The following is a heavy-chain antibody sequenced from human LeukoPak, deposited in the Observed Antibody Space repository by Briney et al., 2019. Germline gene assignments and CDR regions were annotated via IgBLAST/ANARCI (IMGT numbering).Heavy chain of an antibody. V-gene: IGHV1-18*04. J-gene: IGHJ4*02. CDR3: ARESMYYYGSGSYYKGGYYFDY. CDR1: GYTFTSYG. D-gene: IGHD3-10*01. Sequence: GASVNVSCKASGYTFTSYGISWVRQAPGQGLEWMGWISAYNGNTNYAQKLQGRVTMTTDTSTSTAYMELRSLRSDDTAVYYCARESMYYYGSGSYYKGGYYFDYWGQGTLVTVSS. CDR2: ISAYNGNT.